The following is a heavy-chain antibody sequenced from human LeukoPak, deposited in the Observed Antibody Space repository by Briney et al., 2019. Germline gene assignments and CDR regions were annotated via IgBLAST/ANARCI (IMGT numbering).Heavy chain of an antibody. D-gene: IGHD6-13*01. CDR1: GGSFSGYY. CDR2: INHSGST. V-gene: IGHV4-34*01. CDR3: ARAGGIAAAGRDLASAYFDY. J-gene: IGHJ4*02. Sequence: SETLSLTCAVYGGSFSGYYWSWIRQPPGKRLEWIGEINHSGSTNYNPSLKSRVTISVDTSRNQFSLKLSSVTAADTAVYYCARAGGIAAAGRDLASAYFDYWGQGTLVTVSS.